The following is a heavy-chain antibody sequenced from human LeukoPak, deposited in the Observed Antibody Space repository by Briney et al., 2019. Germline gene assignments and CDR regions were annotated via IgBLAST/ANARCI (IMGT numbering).Heavy chain of an antibody. CDR3: ARDVSWGTSYFDY. D-gene: IGHD1-1*01. Sequence: GGSLRLPCIASGFTFDDHGMSWVRQAPGKGLEWASNINWNGGSTGYVDSVKGRFTISRDNGKNSLYLQMNSLRVEDTAFYYCARDVSWGTSYFDYWGQGILVTVSS. V-gene: IGHV3-20*04. CDR1: GFTFDDHG. CDR2: INWNGGST. J-gene: IGHJ4*02.